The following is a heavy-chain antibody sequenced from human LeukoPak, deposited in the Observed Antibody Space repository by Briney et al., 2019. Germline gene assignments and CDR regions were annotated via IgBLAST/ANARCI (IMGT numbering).Heavy chain of an antibody. J-gene: IGHJ4*02. CDR1: GGTFSSYA. Sequence: ASVKVSCKASGGTFSSYAISWVRQAPGQGLEWMGRITPIFGTANYAQKFQGRVTITADKSTSTAYMELSSLRSEDTAVYYCARDGDYYIDYWGQGTLVTVSS. CDR3: ARDGDYYIDY. V-gene: IGHV1-69*06. CDR2: ITPIFGTA. D-gene: IGHD4-17*01.